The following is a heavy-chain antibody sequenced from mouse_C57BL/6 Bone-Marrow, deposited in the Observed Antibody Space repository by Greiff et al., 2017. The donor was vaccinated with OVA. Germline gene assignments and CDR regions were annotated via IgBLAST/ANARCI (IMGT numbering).Heavy chain of an antibody. CDR1: GFSLTSSG. J-gene: IGHJ4*01. CDR2: IWSGGST. D-gene: IGHD2-4*01. Sequence: VKLQESGPGLVQPSQSLSITCTVSGFSLTSSGVHWVRQSPGKGLEWLGVIWSGGSTDYNAAFISRLSISKDNSKSQVFFKMNSLQADDTAIYYCARKFDYGLYYAMDYWGQGTSVTVSS. V-gene: IGHV2-2*01. CDR3: ARKFDYGLYYAMDY.